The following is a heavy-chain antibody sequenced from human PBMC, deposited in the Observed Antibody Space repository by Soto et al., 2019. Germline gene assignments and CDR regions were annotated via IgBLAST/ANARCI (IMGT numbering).Heavy chain of an antibody. CDR2: IWYDGSNK. Sequence: PGGSLRLSCAASGFTFSSYGMHWVRQAPGKGLEWVAVIWYDGSNKYYADSVKGRFTISRDNSKNTLYLQMNSLRAEDTAVYYCARDPISVEMATTTFDYWGQGTLVTVSS. J-gene: IGHJ4*02. CDR3: ARDPISVEMATTTFDY. CDR1: GFTFSSYG. D-gene: IGHD5-12*01. V-gene: IGHV3-33*01.